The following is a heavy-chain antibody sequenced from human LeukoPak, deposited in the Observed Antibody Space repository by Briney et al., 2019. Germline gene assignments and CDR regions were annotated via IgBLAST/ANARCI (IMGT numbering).Heavy chain of an antibody. CDR2: ISPGSGDTI. CDR3: ARKTFGTVYFDY. Sequence: PGGSLRLSCAASGFSFTTYEMNWVRQAPGKGLEWISYISPGSGDTIYYADSVKGRFTISRDNAKNSVYLQMKSRRGEDTAVYYCARKTFGTVYFDYWGQGNLVTVSS. D-gene: IGHD1-1*01. J-gene: IGHJ4*02. V-gene: IGHV3-48*03. CDR1: GFSFTTYE.